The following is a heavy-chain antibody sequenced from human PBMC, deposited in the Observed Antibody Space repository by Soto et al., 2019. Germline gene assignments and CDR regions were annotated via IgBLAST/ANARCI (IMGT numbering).Heavy chain of an antibody. CDR3: ARAGDFGAKNDF. D-gene: IGHD3-3*01. Sequence: QVRLQESGPGLVKPSETLSLTCTVSGDSISGYYWSWIRQPPGKRPEWLGCIYSSGSTKYNPSLRSRVTLSIDTTRSQFSLRLNSVTAADTAVYYCARAGDFGAKNDFWGQGTRVTVAS. J-gene: IGHJ4*02. V-gene: IGHV4-59*01. CDR1: GDSISGYY. CDR2: IYSSGST.